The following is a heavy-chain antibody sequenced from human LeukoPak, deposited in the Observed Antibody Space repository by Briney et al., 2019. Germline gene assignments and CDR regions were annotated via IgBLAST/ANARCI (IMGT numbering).Heavy chain of an antibody. D-gene: IGHD3-9*01. CDR2: FDPEDGET. J-gene: IGHJ5*02. CDR3: ATALFNRDILTGYYSHNWFDP. V-gene: IGHV1-24*01. Sequence: ASVKVSCKVSGYTLTELSMHWVRQAPGKGLEWMGGFDPEDGETIYAQKFQGSVTMTEDTSTDTAYMELSSLRSEDTAVYYCATALFNRDILTGYYSHNWFDPWGQGTLVTVSS. CDR1: GYTLTELS.